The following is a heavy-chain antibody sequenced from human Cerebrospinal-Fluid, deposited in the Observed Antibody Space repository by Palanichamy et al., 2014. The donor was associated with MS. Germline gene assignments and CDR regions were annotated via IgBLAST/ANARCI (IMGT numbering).Heavy chain of an antibody. D-gene: IGHD3-10*01. Sequence: QVQLQQWGAGLLKPSQTLSLTCAINGGSFSGGSSSSYSWNWIRQSPGKGLEWIGEIYHRATTNYNPFLKSRVTISVDTSNNQFSLKLISVTAADTAVYYCARGLKNKRFPMAPAEFFDYWGQGTLVTVSS. J-gene: IGHJ4*02. V-gene: IGHV4-34*01. CDR1: GGSFSGGSSSSYS. CDR2: IYHRATT. CDR3: ARGLKNKRFPMAPAEFFDY.